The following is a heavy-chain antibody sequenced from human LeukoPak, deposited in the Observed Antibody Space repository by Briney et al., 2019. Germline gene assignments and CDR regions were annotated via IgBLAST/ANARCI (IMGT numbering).Heavy chain of an antibody. CDR3: ARVTQNYAFDI. V-gene: IGHV1-2*06. CDR1: GYTFTGYY. CDR2: INPNSGGT. J-gene: IGHJ3*02. D-gene: IGHD1-7*01. Sequence: ASVKVSCKASGYTFTGYYMHWVRQAPGQGLEWMGRINPNSGGTNYAQKFQCRVTMTRDTSISTAYMELSRLRSDDTAVYYCARVTQNYAFDIWGQGTMVTVSS.